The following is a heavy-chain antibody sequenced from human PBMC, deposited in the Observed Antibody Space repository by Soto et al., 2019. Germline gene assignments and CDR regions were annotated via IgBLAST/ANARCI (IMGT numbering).Heavy chain of an antibody. D-gene: IGHD4-17*01. CDR1: GFTFSSYA. J-gene: IGHJ3*02. CDR2: ISGSGGST. Sequence: GGSLRLSCAASGFTFSSYAMSWVRQAPGKGLEWVSAISGSGGSTYYGDSVKGRFTISRDNSKNTLYLQMNSLRAEDTAVYYCAKAHSDLYGAYGVYDAFDIWGQGTMVTVSS. CDR3: AKAHSDLYGAYGVYDAFDI. V-gene: IGHV3-23*01.